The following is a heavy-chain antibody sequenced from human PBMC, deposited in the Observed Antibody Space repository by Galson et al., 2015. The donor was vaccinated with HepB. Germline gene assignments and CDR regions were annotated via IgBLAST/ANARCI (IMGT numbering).Heavy chain of an antibody. D-gene: IGHD3-3*01. CDR3: AHMGTNYDFWTGYLWYFDY. Sequence: PALVKPTQTLTLTCTFSGFSLNTSGVGVGWIRQPPGKALEWLAIIYWNDIERYSPSLKSSLTITKDTSKNQVVLTMTNVDPVDTATYYCAHMGTNYDFWTGYLWYFDYWGQGTLVTVSS. CDR2: IYWNDIE. CDR1: GFSLNTSGVG. V-gene: IGHV2-5*01. J-gene: IGHJ4*02.